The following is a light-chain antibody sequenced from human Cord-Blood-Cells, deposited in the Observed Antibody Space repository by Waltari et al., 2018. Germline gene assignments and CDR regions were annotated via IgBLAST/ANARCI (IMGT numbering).Light chain of an antibody. J-gene: IGLJ2*01. CDR3: SSYTSSSTVV. V-gene: IGLV2-14*01. CDR2: DVS. Sequence: SPLPPPASASGSPGPSITISCTGTSSDVGGNIYACWYQQHPGKAPKLMIYDVSNRPSGVSNRFSGSKSGNTASLTISGLQAEDEADYYCSSYTSSSTVVFGGGTKLTVL. CDR1: SSDVGGNIY.